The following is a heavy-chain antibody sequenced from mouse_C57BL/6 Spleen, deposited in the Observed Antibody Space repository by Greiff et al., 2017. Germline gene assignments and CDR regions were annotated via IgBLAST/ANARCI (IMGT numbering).Heavy chain of an antibody. D-gene: IGHD2-1*01. CDR3: TRRRAIYYGNQAWFAY. V-gene: IGHV1-15*01. J-gene: IGHJ3*01. CDR2: IDPETGGT. Sequence: QVQLQQSGAELVRPGASVTLSCKASGYTFTDYEMHWVKQTPVHGLEWIGAIDPETGGTAYNQKFKGKAILTADKSSSTAYMELRSLTSEDSAVYYCTRRRAIYYGNQAWFAYWGQGTLVTVSA. CDR1: GYTFTDYE.